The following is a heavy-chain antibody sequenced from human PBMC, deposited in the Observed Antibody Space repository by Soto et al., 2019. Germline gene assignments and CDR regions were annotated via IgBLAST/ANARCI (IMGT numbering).Heavy chain of an antibody. D-gene: IGHD3-3*01. CDR1: GFTFSNAW. CDR3: TTGPLRFLEWSNGVDY. J-gene: IGHJ4*02. V-gene: IGHV3-15*01. CDR2: IKSKTDGGTT. Sequence: GGSLRLSCAASGFTFSNAWMSWVRQAPGKGLEWVGRIKSKTDGGTTDYAAPVKGRFTISRDDSKNTLYLQMNSLKTEDTAVYYCTTGPLRFLEWSNGVDYWGQGTLVTVSS.